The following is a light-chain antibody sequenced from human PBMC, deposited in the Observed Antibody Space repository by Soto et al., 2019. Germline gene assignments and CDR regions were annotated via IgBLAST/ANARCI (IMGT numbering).Light chain of an antibody. Sequence: EIVLTQSPGTLSLSPGERTTLPCLASQSVSSNLAWYQQKPGQAPRLLIYGASTRATGIPARFSGSGSGTEFSLTITSLQSEDFALYYCQQYNNRPPWTFGQGTKVDIK. CDR1: QSVSSN. V-gene: IGKV3-15*01. CDR3: QQYNNRPPWT. J-gene: IGKJ1*01. CDR2: GAS.